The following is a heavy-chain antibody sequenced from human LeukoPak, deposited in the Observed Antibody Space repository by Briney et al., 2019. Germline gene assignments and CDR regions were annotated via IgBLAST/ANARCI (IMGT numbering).Heavy chain of an antibody. V-gene: IGHV1-8*01. CDR2: MNPNSGNT. D-gene: IGHD2-2*01. CDR3: ARANSIYCSSTSCWGSMDV. CDR1: GYTFTSYD. Sequence: ASVKVSCKASGYTFTSYDINWVRQATGQGLEWMGWMNPNSGNTGYAQKFQGRVTMTRNTSISTAYMELSSLRSEDTAVYYCARANSIYCSSTSCWGSMDVWGKGTTVTISS. J-gene: IGHJ6*04.